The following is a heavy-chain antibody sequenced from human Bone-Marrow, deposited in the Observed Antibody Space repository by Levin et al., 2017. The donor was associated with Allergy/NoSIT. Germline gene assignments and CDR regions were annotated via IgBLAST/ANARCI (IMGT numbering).Heavy chain of an antibody. V-gene: IGHV4-59*01. J-gene: IGHJ4*02. D-gene: IGHD6-13*01. Sequence: KASDTLSLTCTVSGDSISSYSYSWIRQPPGKGLEWIGFIHYSGSTNYNPSLKSRVSTSGDTSTNQLSLWLSSVTAADTAVYYCARGRLSSNRSPYYFDYWGPGILVTVSS. CDR1: GDSISSYS. CDR3: ARGRLSSNRSPYYFDY. CDR2: IHYSGST.